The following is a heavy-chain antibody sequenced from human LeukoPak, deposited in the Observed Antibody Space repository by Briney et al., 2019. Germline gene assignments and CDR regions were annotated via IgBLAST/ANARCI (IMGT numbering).Heavy chain of an antibody. CDR3: ARGVVVPAAINWFDP. CDR1: GGSISSSSYY. D-gene: IGHD2-2*01. J-gene: IGHJ5*02. Sequence: PSETLSLTCTVSGGSISSSSYYWGWIRQPPGKGLEWIGSIYYSGSTYYNPSLKSRVTISVDTSKNQFSLKLSSVTAADTAVYYCARGVVVPAAINWFDPWGQGALVTVSS. CDR2: IYYSGST. V-gene: IGHV4-39*07.